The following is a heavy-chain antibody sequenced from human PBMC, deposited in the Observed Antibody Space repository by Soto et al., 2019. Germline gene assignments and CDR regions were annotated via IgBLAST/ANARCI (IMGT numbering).Heavy chain of an antibody. V-gene: IGHV4-59*01. Sequence: QEQLQESGPGLVKPSETLSLTCTVSGGSISSYYWSWIRQPPGKGLEWIGYIYYSGITDYNPSLKSRVTISVDTSKSQFSLKLSAVTAADTAVYYCARGGGVYYFDYWGQGTLVTVSS. CDR2: IYYSGIT. CDR3: ARGGGVYYFDY. J-gene: IGHJ4*02. D-gene: IGHD2-8*02. CDR1: GGSISSYY.